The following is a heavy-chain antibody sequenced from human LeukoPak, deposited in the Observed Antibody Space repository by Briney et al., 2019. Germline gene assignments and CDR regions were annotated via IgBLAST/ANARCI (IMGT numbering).Heavy chain of an antibody. CDR1: GGSFSGYY. V-gene: IGHV4-34*01. CDR2: INHSGST. CDR3: ASEAMLVGATEWVDAFDI. Sequence: SETLSLTCAVYGGSFSGYYWSWLRQPPGKGLEWIGEINHSGSTNYNPSLKSRVTISVDTSKNQFSLKLSSVTAADTAVYYCASEAMLVGATEWVDAFDIWGQGTMVTVSS. J-gene: IGHJ3*02. D-gene: IGHD1-26*01.